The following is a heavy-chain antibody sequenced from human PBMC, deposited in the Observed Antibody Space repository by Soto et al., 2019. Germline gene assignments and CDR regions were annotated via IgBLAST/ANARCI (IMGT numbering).Heavy chain of an antibody. D-gene: IGHD1-7*01. J-gene: IGHJ6*03. CDR3: ARDAYNWNSRQPLYYMDV. V-gene: IGHV3-48*02. CDR1: GFTFSSYS. Sequence: GGSLRLSCAASGFTFSSYSMNWVRQAPGKGLEWVSYISSSSSTIYYADSVKGRFTISRDNAKNSLYLQMNSLRDEDTAVYYCARDAYNWNSRQPLYYMDVWGKGTTVTVSS. CDR2: ISSSSSTI.